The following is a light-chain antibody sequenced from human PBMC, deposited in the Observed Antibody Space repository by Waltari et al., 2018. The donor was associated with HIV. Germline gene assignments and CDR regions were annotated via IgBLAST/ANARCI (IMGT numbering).Light chain of an antibody. CDR1: SSYGGGFNY. Sequence: SALTQPASVSGSPGQSITISCTGTSSYGGGFNYVSLYQPHPGKAPKLIIYDVPSRPSGVSNRFSGAKSGNTASLTISGLQAEDEADDYCSSYTSSSTLVVFGGGTKLTVL. CDR3: SSYTSSSTLVV. CDR2: DVP. J-gene: IGLJ2*01. V-gene: IGLV2-14*03.